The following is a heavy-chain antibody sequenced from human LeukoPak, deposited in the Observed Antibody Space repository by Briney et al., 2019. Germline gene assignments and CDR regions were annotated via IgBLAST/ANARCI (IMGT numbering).Heavy chain of an antibody. V-gene: IGHV4-59*08. D-gene: IGHD3-22*01. CDR2: INDGGST. Sequence: SETLSLTCTVSGGSISSYYWSWIRQSPGKGLVWIGYINDGGSTKYNPSLKSRVTMSPDMSKNQFSLKLTSVTAADTAVYYCARLESGVLGDPYYYDSTGYYYRGYFDSWGQGTLVTVSS. CDR3: ARLESGVLGDPYYYDSTGYYYRGYFDS. CDR1: GGSISSYY. J-gene: IGHJ4*02.